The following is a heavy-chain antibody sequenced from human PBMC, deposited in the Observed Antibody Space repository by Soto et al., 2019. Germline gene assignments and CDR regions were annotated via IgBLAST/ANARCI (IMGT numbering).Heavy chain of an antibody. CDR1: GFTFSNYG. J-gene: IGHJ6*02. Sequence: QVQLVESGGGVVQPGRSLRLSCAASGFTFSNYGMHWVRQAPGKGLEWVAVILNDGSNRYHADSVKDRLTISRDNSKNTLYLQMNSLRAEETAVYYCARDDEYSGNGMDVWGQGTTVTVS. D-gene: IGHD3-10*01. CDR3: ARDDEYSGNGMDV. CDR2: ILNDGSNR. V-gene: IGHV3-33*01.